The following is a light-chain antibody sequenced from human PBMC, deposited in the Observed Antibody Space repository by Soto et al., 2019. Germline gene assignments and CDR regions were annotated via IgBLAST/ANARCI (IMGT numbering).Light chain of an antibody. J-gene: IGLJ3*02. CDR2: EVT. V-gene: IGLV2-14*01. CDR3: SSYTTAYTQV. Sequence: QSALTQPASVSGSPGQSITISCTGTSRDVGHYDYVSWYQQHPGKVPKLIISEVTTRPSGVSDRFSGSKSGNTASLTISRLQAEDEAHYYCSSYTTAYTQVFGGGTKLTVL. CDR1: SRDVGHYDY.